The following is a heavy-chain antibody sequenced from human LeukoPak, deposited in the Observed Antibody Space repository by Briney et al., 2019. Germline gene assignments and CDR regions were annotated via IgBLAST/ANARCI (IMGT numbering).Heavy chain of an antibody. J-gene: IGHJ2*01. Sequence: PSETLSLTCAVYGGSFSGYYWSWIRQPPGKGLEWIGEINHSGSTNYNPSLKSRVTISVDTSKNQFSLKLSPVTAADTAVYYCARAWLVQTGYFDLWGRGTLVTVSS. V-gene: IGHV4-34*01. CDR1: GGSFSGYY. CDR2: INHSGST. D-gene: IGHD6-19*01. CDR3: ARAWLVQTGYFDL.